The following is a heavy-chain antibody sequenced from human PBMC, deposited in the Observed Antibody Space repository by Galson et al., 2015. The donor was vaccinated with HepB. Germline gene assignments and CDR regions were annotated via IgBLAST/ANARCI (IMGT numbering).Heavy chain of an antibody. Sequence: SLRLSCAASGFTFSSYSMSWVRQAPGKGLEWVSGINWNGGSTGYADSVKGRFTISRDNAKNSLYLQMNSLRAEDTALYYCARAGYSYGYSYWGQGTLVTVSS. D-gene: IGHD5-18*01. J-gene: IGHJ4*02. CDR2: INWNGGST. CDR1: GFTFSSYS. CDR3: ARAGYSYGYSY. V-gene: IGHV3-20*04.